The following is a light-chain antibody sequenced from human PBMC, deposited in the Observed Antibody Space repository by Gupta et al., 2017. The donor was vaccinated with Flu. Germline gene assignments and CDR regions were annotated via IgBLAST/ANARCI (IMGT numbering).Light chain of an antibody. CDR1: QQITTY. CDR2: TSS. CDR3: QQSDSSPYT. V-gene: IGKV1-39*01. J-gene: IGKJ2*01. Sequence: PSSLSASVGDSVTIIFRASQQITTYSNWYQQKPGNAPKLLIYTSSKVKSGVPSRFSGSGSGTDFAVTITKLHPEDFANYYCQQSDSSPYTFGQGTKVEI.